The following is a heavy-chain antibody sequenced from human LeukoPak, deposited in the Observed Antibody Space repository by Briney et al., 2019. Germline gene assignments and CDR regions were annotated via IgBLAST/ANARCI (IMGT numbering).Heavy chain of an antibody. J-gene: IGHJ6*03. Sequence: SVKVSCKASGGTFSSYAISWVRQAPGQGLEWMGRIVPIFGTANYAQKFQGRVTITTDESTSTAYMELSSLRSEDTAVYYCARDWGAARSYYYYYMDVWGKGTTVTVSS. CDR2: IVPIFGTA. V-gene: IGHV1-69*05. D-gene: IGHD6-6*01. CDR1: GGTFSSYA. CDR3: ARDWGAARSYYYYYMDV.